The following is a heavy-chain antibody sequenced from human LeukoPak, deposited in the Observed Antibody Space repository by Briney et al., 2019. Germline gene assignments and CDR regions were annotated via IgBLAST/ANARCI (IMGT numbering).Heavy chain of an antibody. CDR1: GFTVSSNY. CDR2: IYSGGST. J-gene: IGHJ5*02. CDR3: ARAAGIAVAGTWFDP. V-gene: IGHV3-66*01. D-gene: IGHD6-19*01. Sequence: GGSLRLSCAASGFTVSSNYMSWVRQAPGKGLEWVSVIYSGGSTYYADSVKGRFTISRDNSKNTLYLQMNSLRAEDTAVYYCARAAGIAVAGTWFDPWGQGTLVTVSS.